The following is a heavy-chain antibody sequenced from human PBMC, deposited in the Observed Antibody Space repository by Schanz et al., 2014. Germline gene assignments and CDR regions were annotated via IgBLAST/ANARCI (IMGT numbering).Heavy chain of an antibody. V-gene: IGHV3-21*02. D-gene: IGHD3-22*01. CDR1: GFTFSSYN. Sequence: EVQLVESGGGLVRPGDSLRLSCAASGFTFSSYNINWVRQAPGKGLEYISSISPSSSYIYYADSVKGRFTISRDNAKNSLYLQMNSLRAEDAAVYYCARGRSSGFSYAEMAFDLWGRGTRVSVSS. CDR2: ISPSSSYI. CDR3: ARGRSSGFSYAEMAFDL. J-gene: IGHJ2*01.